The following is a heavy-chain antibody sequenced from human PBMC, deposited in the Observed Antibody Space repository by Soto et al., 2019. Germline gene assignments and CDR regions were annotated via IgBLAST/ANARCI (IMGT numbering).Heavy chain of an antibody. V-gene: IGHV5-51*03. CDR3: AXQGDIGVRPWYYYGMDV. CDR2: IYPGDSDA. D-gene: IGHD6-6*01. J-gene: IGHJ6*02. Sequence: GERLKLCCKGSGYRFTNYWIAWVRQMSGKGLEWMGIIYPGDSDATYSPSFQGQVTISADKSISTAYLQWSSLKASDTAMYYCAXQGDIGVRPWYYYGMDVWGQGTTVSVSS. CDR1: GYRFTNYW.